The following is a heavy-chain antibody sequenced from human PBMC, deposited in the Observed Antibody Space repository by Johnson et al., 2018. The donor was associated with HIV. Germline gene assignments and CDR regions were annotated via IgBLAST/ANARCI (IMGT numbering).Heavy chain of an antibody. V-gene: IGHV3-33*06. J-gene: IGHJ3*02. CDR1: GFTFNRYA. CDR3: AKSWHSGSLYDAFHI. CDR2: MWYDGSNK. Sequence: QMQLVESGGGVVQPGRSLRLSCAASGFTFNRYAMHWVRQAPGKGLEWVAVMWYDGSNKYYADSVKGRFTISRDNSKNTLYLQMNSLRAEDTAVYYCAKSWHSGSLYDAFHIWGQGTMVTVSS. D-gene: IGHD1-26*01.